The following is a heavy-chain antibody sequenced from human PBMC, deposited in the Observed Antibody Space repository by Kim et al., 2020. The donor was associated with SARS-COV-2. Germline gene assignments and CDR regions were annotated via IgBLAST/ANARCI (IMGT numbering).Heavy chain of an antibody. D-gene: IGHD3-3*01. CDR2: IYYSGST. Sequence: SETLSLTCTVAGGSISSGGYYWSWIRQHPGKGLEWIGYIYYSGSTYYNPSLKSRVTISVDTSKNQFSLKLSSVTAADTAVYYCARAMGITIFGVVIVNWFDRWGQGTLVTVSS. V-gene: IGHV4-31*03. CDR3: ARAMGITIFGVVIVNWFDR. CDR1: GGSISSGGYY. J-gene: IGHJ5*02.